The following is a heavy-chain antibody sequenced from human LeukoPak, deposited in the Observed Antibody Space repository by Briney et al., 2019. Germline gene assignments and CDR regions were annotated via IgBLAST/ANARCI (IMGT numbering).Heavy chain of an antibody. V-gene: IGHV4-39*07. Sequence: SETLSLTCTVSGGSISSSSYYWGWIRQPPGKGLEWIGIIYYSGSTYYNPSLKSRVTVSVDKSKNQVFLKLSSVTAADTAVYYCARGGFLEWLLLGDYWGQGTLVSVSS. CDR2: IYYSGST. D-gene: IGHD3-3*01. J-gene: IGHJ4*02. CDR3: ARGGFLEWLLLGDY. CDR1: GGSISSSSYY.